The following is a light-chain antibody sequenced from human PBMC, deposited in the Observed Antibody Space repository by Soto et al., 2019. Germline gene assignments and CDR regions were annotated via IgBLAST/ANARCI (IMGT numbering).Light chain of an antibody. CDR3: QSYDSSLSGYV. Sequence: QSVLTQPPSVSEAPGQRVTISCTGSSSNIGAGYDVHWYQQLPGTAPKLLIYGNSNRPSGVPDRFSDSKSGTSASLAITGLQAEDEADYYCQSYDSSLSGYVFVTGTKLTVL. V-gene: IGLV1-40*01. J-gene: IGLJ1*01. CDR2: GNS. CDR1: SSNIGAGYD.